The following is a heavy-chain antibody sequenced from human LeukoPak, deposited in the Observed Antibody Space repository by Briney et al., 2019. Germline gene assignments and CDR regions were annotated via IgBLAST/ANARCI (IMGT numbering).Heavy chain of an antibody. J-gene: IGHJ3*02. CDR3: ARGGAAMVTEYDAFDI. D-gene: IGHD5-18*01. V-gene: IGHV1-69*06. CDR2: IIPIFGTA. CDR1: GGTFSSYA. Sequence: SVKVSCKASGGTFSSYAISWVRQAPGQGLEWMGGIIPIFGTANYAQKFQGRVTITADKSTSTAYMELSSLRSEDTAVYYCARGGAAMVTEYDAFDIWGQGTMVTVSS.